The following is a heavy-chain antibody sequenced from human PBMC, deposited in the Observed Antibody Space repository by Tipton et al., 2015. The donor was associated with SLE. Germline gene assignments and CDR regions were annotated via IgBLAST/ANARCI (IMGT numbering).Heavy chain of an antibody. CDR1: GGSISSNY. J-gene: IGHJ4*02. Sequence: TLSLTCTVFGGSISSNYWTWIRQPPGKGLEWIGHIYSSGRTTCNPSLKSRVIISVDTSKNQFSLKLTSVTAADTAVYYCAKQAYCSDTSCSPFNYWGQGALVTVSS. CDR2: IYSSGRT. V-gene: IGHV4-59*08. CDR3: AKQAYCSDTSCSPFNY. D-gene: IGHD2-2*01.